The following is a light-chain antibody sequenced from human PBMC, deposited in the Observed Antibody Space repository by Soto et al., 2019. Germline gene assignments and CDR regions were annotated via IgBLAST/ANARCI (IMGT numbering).Light chain of an antibody. V-gene: IGKV1-9*01. J-gene: IGKJ4*01. CDR3: QQLYSYPLT. Sequence: DIQLTQSPSFLSASVGDRVTVTCRASQDISSFLAWYHQTPGKAPNLLIYAASTLQSGVPSRFSGSGSGTEFTLTISSLQPEDFATYYGQQLYSYPLTFGGGTKVEIK. CDR2: AAS. CDR1: QDISSF.